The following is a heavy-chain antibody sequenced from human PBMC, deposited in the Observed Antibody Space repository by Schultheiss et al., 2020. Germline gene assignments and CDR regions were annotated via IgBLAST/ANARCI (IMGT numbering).Heavy chain of an antibody. J-gene: IGHJ4*02. CDR2: IIPIFGTA. CDR3: ATDPTRIVGATTG. Sequence: SVKVSCKASGYTFTSYAISWVRQAPGQGLEWMGGIIPIFGTANYAQKFQGRVTITRDTSASTAYMELSSLRSEDTAVYYCATDPTRIVGATTGWGQGTLVTVSS. V-gene: IGHV1-69*05. D-gene: IGHD1-26*01. CDR1: GYTFTSYA.